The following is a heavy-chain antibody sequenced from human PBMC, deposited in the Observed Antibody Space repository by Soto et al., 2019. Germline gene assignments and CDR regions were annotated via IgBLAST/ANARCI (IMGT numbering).Heavy chain of an antibody. J-gene: IGHJ6*02. CDR2: IYYSGST. CDR3: ARDHGDYGYEYYYYGMDV. CDR1: GGSISSGGYY. V-gene: IGHV4-31*03. Sequence: PSETLSPSCTVSGGSISSGGYYWSWIRQHPGKGLEWIGDIYYSGSTYYNPSLKSRVTISVDTSKNQFSLKLSSVTAADTAVYYCARDHGDYGYEYYYYGMDVWGQGTTVTVSS. D-gene: IGHD4-17*01.